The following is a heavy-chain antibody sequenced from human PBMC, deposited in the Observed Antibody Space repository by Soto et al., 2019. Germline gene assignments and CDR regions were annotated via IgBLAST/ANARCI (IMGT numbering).Heavy chain of an antibody. D-gene: IGHD2-15*01. J-gene: IGHJ4*02. CDR1: GGTFGSYA. CDR2: VIPIFGTP. V-gene: IGHV1-69*06. Sequence: QVQLVQSGAEVKKPGSSVKVSCKSSGGTFGSYAISWVRQAPGQGLEWMGGVIPIFGTPHYAQKFHGRGTITADIQTSTAYLELSSLKSADTAVYYCAKIRWTISLQEEDAIWGQGTLVTVSS. CDR3: AKIRWTISLQEEDAI.